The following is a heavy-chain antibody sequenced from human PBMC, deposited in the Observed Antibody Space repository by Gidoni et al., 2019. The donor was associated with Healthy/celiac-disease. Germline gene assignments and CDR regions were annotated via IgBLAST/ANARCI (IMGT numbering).Heavy chain of an antibody. CDR1: GGSISSYY. CDR3: ARDYPEPSVIKTWYFDL. V-gene: IGHV4-59*01. CDR2: IYYSGST. J-gene: IGHJ2*01. D-gene: IGHD3-22*01. Sequence: QVQLQESGPGLVKPSETLSLTCTVSGGSISSYYWSWIRQPPGKGLEWIGYIYYSGSTNYNPSLKSRVTISVDTSKNQFSLKLSSVTAADTAVYYCARDYPEPSVIKTWYFDLWGRGTLVTVSS.